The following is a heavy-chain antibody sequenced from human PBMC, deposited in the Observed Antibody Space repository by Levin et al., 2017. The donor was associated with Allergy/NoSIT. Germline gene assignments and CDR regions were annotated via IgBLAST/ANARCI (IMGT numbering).Heavy chain of an antibody. Sequence: SGGSLRLSCAASGFTFSSYWMHWVRQAPGKGLVWVSRINSDGSNKNYADSVKGRFTISRDNAKNTLYLQMNSLRAEDTAVYYCARALIVGATSGGDYWGQGILVTVSS. CDR1: GFTFSSYW. CDR3: ARALIVGATSGGDY. V-gene: IGHV3-74*01. D-gene: IGHD1-26*01. CDR2: INSDGSNK. J-gene: IGHJ4*02.